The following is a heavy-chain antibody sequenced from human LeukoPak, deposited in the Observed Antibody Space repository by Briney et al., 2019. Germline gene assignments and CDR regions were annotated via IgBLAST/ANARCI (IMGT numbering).Heavy chain of an antibody. CDR1: GFTFSSYS. D-gene: IGHD3-22*01. CDR2: ISTSSNYI. CDR3: AKMDYDSSGYPYY. J-gene: IGHJ4*02. V-gene: IGHV3-21*04. Sequence: GGSLRLSCAASGFTFSSYSMNWVRQAPGKGLEWVSSISTSSNYIYYADSVKGRFTISRDNAKNSLYLQMNSLEAEDTAVYYCAKMDYDSSGYPYYWGQGTLVTVSS.